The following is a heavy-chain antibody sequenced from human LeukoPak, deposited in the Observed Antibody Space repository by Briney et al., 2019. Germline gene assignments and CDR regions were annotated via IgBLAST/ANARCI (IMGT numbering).Heavy chain of an antibody. Sequence: SQTLSLTCTVSGGSISSGGYYWSWIRQHPGKGLEWIGYIYYSGSTYYNPSLKSRVTISVDTSKNQFSLKLSSVTAADTAVYYCARDALYSNPSIDYYSYYMDVWGKGTTVTVSS. CDR3: ARDALYSNPSIDYYSYYMDV. V-gene: IGHV4-31*03. D-gene: IGHD4-11*01. CDR1: GGSISSGGYY. CDR2: IYYSGST. J-gene: IGHJ6*03.